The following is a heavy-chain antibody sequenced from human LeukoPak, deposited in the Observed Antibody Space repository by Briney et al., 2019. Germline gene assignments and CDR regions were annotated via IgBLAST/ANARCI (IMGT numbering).Heavy chain of an antibody. CDR3: ARQGIAVAGTFSDAFDI. V-gene: IGHV4-39*01. CDR2: NYYNGST. CDR1: GGSISRCSYY. D-gene: IGHD6-19*01. Sequence: PSETLSLICTVSGGSISRCSYYWRWIRQPPGKGLEWIGSNYYNGSTYYNPSLKSRVTISVDTSKNQFSLKLSSVTAADTAVYYCARQGIAVAGTFSDAFDIWGQGTMVTVSS. J-gene: IGHJ3*02.